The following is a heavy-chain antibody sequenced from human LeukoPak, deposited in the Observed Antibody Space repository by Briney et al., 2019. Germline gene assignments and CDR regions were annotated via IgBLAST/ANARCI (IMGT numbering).Heavy chain of an antibody. V-gene: IGHV3-53*03. D-gene: IGHD3-10*01. J-gene: IGHJ6*02. CDR1: GFTFSSSA. CDR2: IYSGGST. Sequence: GGSLRLSCAASGFTFSSSAMSWVRQAPGKGLEWVSVIYSGGSTYYADSVQGRFTISRDNSKSTLYLQMNSLRAEDTAVYYCARGVTSYYYYGMDVWGQGTTVTVSS. CDR3: ARGVTSYYYYGMDV.